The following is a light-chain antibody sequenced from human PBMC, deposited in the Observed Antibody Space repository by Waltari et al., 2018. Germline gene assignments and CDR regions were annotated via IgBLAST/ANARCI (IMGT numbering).Light chain of an antibody. CDR2: GAS. V-gene: IGKV3-20*01. J-gene: IGKJ1*01. CDR3: QQFGGSPRT. CDR1: QTITNNY. Sequence: DIVLTQSPGTLSLSPGERATLSCRASQTITNNYLNWYQQSPGQAPRLLIYGASNRATGIPDRFSGSGSGTDFTLIISRLEPEDFAVYYCQQFGGSPRTFGQGTKVEIK.